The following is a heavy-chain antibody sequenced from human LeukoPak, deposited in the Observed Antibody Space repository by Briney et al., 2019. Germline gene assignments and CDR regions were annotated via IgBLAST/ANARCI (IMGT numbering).Heavy chain of an antibody. CDR1: GFTFSSCA. J-gene: IGHJ4*02. D-gene: IGHD3-9*01. V-gene: IGHV3-7*01. Sequence: GGSLRLSCAASGFTFSSCAMSWVRQAPGKGLEWVANIDQDGREKSFVDSVRGRFSISRDNAQNTLYLQMNSLRVEDTAVYYCARGRYLDWLPYFFDYWGQGTQVTVSS. CDR3: ARGRYLDWLPYFFDY. CDR2: IDQDGREK.